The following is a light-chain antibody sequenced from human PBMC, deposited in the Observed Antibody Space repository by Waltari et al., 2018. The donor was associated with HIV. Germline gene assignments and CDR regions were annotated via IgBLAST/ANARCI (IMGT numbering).Light chain of an antibody. V-gene: IGKV3-15*01. CDR3: QHYKNWT. Sequence: EIVMTQSPATLSVSPGERATLSCRASQSVSSILAWYQQKPGQAPRLLIYGASTRATGIPARFSGSGSGTGFTLTISSLQSEDFAVYYCQHYKNWTFGQGTKVEIK. J-gene: IGKJ1*01. CDR2: GAS. CDR1: QSVSSI.